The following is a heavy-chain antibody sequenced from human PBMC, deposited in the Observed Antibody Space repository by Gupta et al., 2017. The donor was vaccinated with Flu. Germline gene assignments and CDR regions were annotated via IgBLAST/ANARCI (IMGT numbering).Heavy chain of an antibody. J-gene: IGHJ5*02. D-gene: IGHD4-17*01. Sequence: QVTLKESGPVLVKPTETLTLTCIASGFSLTHIRMGVSWTRQPPGKALEWLAHIFSNDEKSYSTSLKSWLTISKDASKSQVVLTMTNMDPVDTATYYCARMSGDYLPYSWFDPWGQGTLVTVSS. V-gene: IGHV2-26*01. CDR1: GFSLTHIRMG. CDR3: ARMSGDYLPYSWFDP. CDR2: IFSNDEK.